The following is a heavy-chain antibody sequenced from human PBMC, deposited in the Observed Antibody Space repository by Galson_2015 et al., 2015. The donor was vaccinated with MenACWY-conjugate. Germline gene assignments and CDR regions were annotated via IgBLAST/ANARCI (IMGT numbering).Heavy chain of an antibody. Sequence: SGAEVTKPGESLWISCKGSGSSFTNYWISWVRQMPGKGLAWLGRIDPSDSYTNYSPSFPGHVTISADKSISTAYLQWSSLKASDTAMYYCAIWGGFRDYWGQGTLVTVSS. CDR2: IDPSDSYT. J-gene: IGHJ4*02. V-gene: IGHV5-10-1*01. CDR1: GSSFTNYW. D-gene: IGHD7-27*01. CDR3: AIWGGFRDY.